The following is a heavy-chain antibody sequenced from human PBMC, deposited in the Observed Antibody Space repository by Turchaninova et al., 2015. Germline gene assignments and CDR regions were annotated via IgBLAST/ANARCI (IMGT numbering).Heavy chain of an antibody. V-gene: IGHV1-2*06. CDR2: INPNRDGT. J-gene: IGHJ3*01. CDR1: GYSFTGFY. D-gene: IGHD5-24*01. CDR3: ARVIQYEMDALDG. Sequence: QVQLVQSGAEVKRPGASVKVSCKASGYSFTGFYIYWVRQAPGQGLAWVGRINPNRDGTENAQKFQGRVTKTSETSISTAYMELSRLRSDDTAVYYCARVIQYEMDALDGWGQGTLVTVSS.